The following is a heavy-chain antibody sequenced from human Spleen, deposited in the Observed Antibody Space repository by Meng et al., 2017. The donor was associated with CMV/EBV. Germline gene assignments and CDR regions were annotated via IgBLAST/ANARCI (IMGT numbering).Heavy chain of an antibody. CDR1: GFTFSDYY. V-gene: IGHV3-11*01. D-gene: IGHD6-13*01. CDR3: AREGFEQQLVIGATGADAFDI. Sequence: GESLKISCAASGFTFSDYYMSWIRQAPGKGLEWVSHISPSGSTRYYADSVKGRFTISRDNAKNSLYLQMNSLRAEDTAVYYCAREGFEQQLVIGATGADAFDIWGQGTMVTVSS. CDR2: ISPSGSTR. J-gene: IGHJ3*02.